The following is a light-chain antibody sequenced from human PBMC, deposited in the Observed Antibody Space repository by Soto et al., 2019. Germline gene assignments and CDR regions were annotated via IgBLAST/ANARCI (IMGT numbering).Light chain of an antibody. CDR2: GVT. Sequence: QSALTQPASVSGSPGQSITISCTGTSSDIGAYNYVSWYQQHPGKAPKLMIYGVTNRPSGVSNRFSGSKSGNTASLTISGLQAEDDADYYCSSYTTSSTLGFGGGTKVTV. CDR1: SSDIGAYNY. J-gene: IGLJ2*01. CDR3: SSYTTSSTLG. V-gene: IGLV2-14*01.